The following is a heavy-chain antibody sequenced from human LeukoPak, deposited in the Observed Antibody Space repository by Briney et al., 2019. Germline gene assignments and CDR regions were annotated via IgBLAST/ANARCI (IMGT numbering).Heavy chain of an antibody. CDR3: ARDTYGSFEY. Sequence: PGGSLRVSCAASGFTFSSYWMHWVRQAPGKGLVWVSRINSNGRSTTYADSVKGRFTISRDNAKNTLYLQMNSLRAEDTAVYYCARDTYGSFEYWGQGTLLTVSS. J-gene: IGHJ4*02. CDR1: GFTFSSYW. V-gene: IGHV3-74*01. CDR2: INSNGRST. D-gene: IGHD1-26*01.